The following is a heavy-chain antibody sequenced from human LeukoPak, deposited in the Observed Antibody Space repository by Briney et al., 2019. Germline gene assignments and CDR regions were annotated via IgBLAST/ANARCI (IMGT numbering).Heavy chain of an antibody. D-gene: IGHD3-22*01. J-gene: IGHJ3*02. Sequence: PGGSLRLSCAASGFTFSSYEMNWVRQAPGKGLEWVSYISSSGSTIYYADSVKGRFTISRDNSKNTLYLQMNSLRAEDTALYYCAKKWSGDYDTSGINDAFDIWGQGTMVTVSS. CDR2: ISSSGSTI. CDR3: AKKWSGDYDTSGINDAFDI. V-gene: IGHV3-48*03. CDR1: GFTFSSYE.